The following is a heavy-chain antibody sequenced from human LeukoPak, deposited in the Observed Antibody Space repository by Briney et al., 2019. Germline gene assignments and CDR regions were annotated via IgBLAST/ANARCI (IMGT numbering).Heavy chain of an antibody. J-gene: IGHJ4*02. CDR3: ARPSFRTGSYFDH. CDR1: GFSFSSYG. CDR2: ISSSNSYI. V-gene: IGHV3-21*01. D-gene: IGHD3/OR15-3a*01. Sequence: KPGGSLRLSCAASGFSFSSYGMHWVRQTPGRGLEWVSSISSSNSYIYYADSVKGRFTISRDNTKTSLYLQMNNLRVEDTAVYYCARPSFRTGSYFDHWGQGALVTVSS.